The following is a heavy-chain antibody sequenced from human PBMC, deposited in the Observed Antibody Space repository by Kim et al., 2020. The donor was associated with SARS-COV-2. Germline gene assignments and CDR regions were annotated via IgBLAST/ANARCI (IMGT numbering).Heavy chain of an antibody. V-gene: IGHV1-69*04. Sequence: SVKVSCKASGGTFSSYAISWVRQAPGQGLEWMGRIIPILGIANYAQKFQGRVTITADKSTSTAYMELSSLRSEDTAVYYCARYSGYDLKYFDYWGQGTLVTVSS. CDR3: ARYSGYDLKYFDY. J-gene: IGHJ4*02. D-gene: IGHD5-12*01. CDR2: IIPILGIA. CDR1: GGTFSSYA.